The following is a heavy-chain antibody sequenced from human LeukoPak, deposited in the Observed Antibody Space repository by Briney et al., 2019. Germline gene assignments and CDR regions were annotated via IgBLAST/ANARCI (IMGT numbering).Heavy chain of an antibody. CDR2: FDPEDGET. CDR3: ATVDYSSSSGGFDP. J-gene: IGHJ5*02. CDR1: GYTLTELS. V-gene: IGHV1-24*01. D-gene: IGHD6-13*01. Sequence: ASVKVSCKVSGYTLTELSMHWVRQAPGKGLEWMGGFDPEDGETIYAQKFQGRVTMTEDTSTDTAYMELSSLRSEDTAVYYCATVDYSSSSGGFDPWGQGTLLPVSS.